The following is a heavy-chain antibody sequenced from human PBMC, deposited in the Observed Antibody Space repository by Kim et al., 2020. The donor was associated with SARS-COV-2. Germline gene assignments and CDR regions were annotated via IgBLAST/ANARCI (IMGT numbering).Heavy chain of an antibody. CDR3: ARQPAWIQLWLAGYYGMYV. J-gene: IGHJ6*02. V-gene: IGHV4-39*01. CDR1: GGSISSSSYY. D-gene: IGHD5-18*01. CDR2: IYYSGST. Sequence: SETLSLTCTVSGGSISSSSYYWGWIRQPPGKGLEWIGSIYYSGSTYYNPSLKSRVTISVDTSKNQFSLKLSSVTAADTAVYYCARQPAWIQLWLAGYYGMYVWGQRTPVTVSS.